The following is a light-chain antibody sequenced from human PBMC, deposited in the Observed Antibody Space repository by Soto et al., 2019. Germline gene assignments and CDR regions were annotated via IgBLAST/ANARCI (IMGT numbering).Light chain of an antibody. CDR1: SSNIGSKT. V-gene: IGLV1-44*01. J-gene: IGLJ1*01. CDR3: AAWDDSLNGYV. CDR2: SNN. Sequence: QSVLTQPPSTSGTPGQRVTISCSGGSSNIGSKTVNWYQHLPGTAPKLLIYSNNQRPSGVPERFSGSKFGTSASLAVSGLXSEDEADYYCAAWDDSLNGYVFGTGTKVTVL.